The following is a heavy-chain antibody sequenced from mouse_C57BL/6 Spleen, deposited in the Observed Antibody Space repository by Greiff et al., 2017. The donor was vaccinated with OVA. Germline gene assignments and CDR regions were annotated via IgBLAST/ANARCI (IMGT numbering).Heavy chain of an antibody. CDR3: ARDPVYYGSSYVWYFDV. CDR2: INYDGSST. Sequence: EVKLVESEGGLVQPGSSMKLSCTASGFTFSDYYMAWVRPVPEKGLEWVANINYDGSSTYYLDSLKSRFIISRDNAKNILYLQMSSLKSEDTATYYCARDPVYYGSSYVWYFDVWGTGTTVTVSS. J-gene: IGHJ1*03. V-gene: IGHV5-16*01. CDR1: GFTFSDYY. D-gene: IGHD1-1*01.